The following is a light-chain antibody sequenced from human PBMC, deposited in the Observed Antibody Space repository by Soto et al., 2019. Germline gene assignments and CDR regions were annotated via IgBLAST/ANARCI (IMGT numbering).Light chain of an antibody. CDR2: GAS. V-gene: IGKV3-20*01. CDR3: QQYGSSIPHT. Sequence: EIVMTQSPGTLSLSPGERATISCRSSQVIGSRYLAWYHQKSGQAPRLLIYGASSRATGIPHRLSGSGCGTDFTLTISRLQPDDFVVYYCQQYGSSIPHTFGQGTKLEIK. J-gene: IGKJ2*01. CDR1: QVIGSRY.